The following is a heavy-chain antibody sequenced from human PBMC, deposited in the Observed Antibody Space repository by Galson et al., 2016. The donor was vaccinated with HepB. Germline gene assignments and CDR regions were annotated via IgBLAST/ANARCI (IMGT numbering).Heavy chain of an antibody. CDR3: ARVQYHDFLTGYYVDY. CDR1: GFTFTRSG. Sequence: SVKVSCKASGFTFTRSGISWVRQAPGQGLEWMGWIIASNGHTNYTQKLQGRDTMTTDTSTRTAYMELRSLRSDDTAVYYCARVQYHDFLTGYYVDYWGQGTLVTVSS. D-gene: IGHD3-9*01. J-gene: IGHJ4*02. V-gene: IGHV1-18*01. CDR2: IIASNGHT.